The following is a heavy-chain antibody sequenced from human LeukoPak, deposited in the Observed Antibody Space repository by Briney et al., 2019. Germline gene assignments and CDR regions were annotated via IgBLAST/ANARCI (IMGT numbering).Heavy chain of an antibody. CDR2: IYYSGST. V-gene: IGHV4-59*01. CDR3: AGYGDESQQHDAFDI. CDR1: GDSISSYY. Sequence: PSETLSLTCTVSGDSISSYYWSWIRQPPGKGLEWIGYIYYSGSTNSNPSLKSRVTISVDTSKNQFSLKLNSVTAADTAVYYCAGYGDESQQHDAFDIWGQGTMVTVSS. D-gene: IGHD4-17*01. J-gene: IGHJ3*02.